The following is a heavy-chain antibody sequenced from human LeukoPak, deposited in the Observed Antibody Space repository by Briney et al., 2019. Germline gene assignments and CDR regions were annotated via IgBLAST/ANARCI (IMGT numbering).Heavy chain of an antibody. Sequence: SETLSLTCTVSGGSISSSSYYWGWIRQPPGKGLEWIGSIYYSGSTYYNPSLKSRVTISVDTSKNQFSLKLSSVTAADTAVYYCAGHWFEAPLPLFYYYYGMDVWGQGTTVTVSS. CDR3: AGHWFEAPLPLFYYYYGMDV. V-gene: IGHV4-39*01. CDR2: IYYSGST. D-gene: IGHD3-10*01. CDR1: GGSISSSSYY. J-gene: IGHJ6*02.